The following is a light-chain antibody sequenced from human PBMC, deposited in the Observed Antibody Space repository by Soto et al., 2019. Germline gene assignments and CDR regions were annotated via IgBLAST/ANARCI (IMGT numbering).Light chain of an antibody. CDR3: VDVRVSQTT. J-gene: IGKJ2*01. CDR1: QSLLHSNGYNY. V-gene: IGKV2-28*01. Sequence: DIVMTQSPLSLPVTPGEPASISCRSSQSLLHSNGYNYLDWYLQKQGQSPQLLIYLGSNRASGAADRFSGSGTGTGFTLKIRRVDEQYVEVYYCVDVRVSQTTVGEGTKLEMK. CDR2: LGS.